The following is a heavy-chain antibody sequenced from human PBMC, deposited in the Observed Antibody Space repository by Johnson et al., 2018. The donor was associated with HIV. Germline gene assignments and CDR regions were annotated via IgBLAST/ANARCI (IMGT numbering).Heavy chain of an antibody. CDR2: ISSSGSTI. CDR3: ASGPKGHDAFDI. V-gene: IGHV3-11*04. CDR1: GFTFSDCY. Sequence: QVQLVESGGDSVKPGGSLRLSCAASGFTFSDCYMRWIRQAPGKGLEWVSYISSSGSTIYYADSVKGRFTISRDNAKNSLYLQMNSLRAEDTAVYYCASGPKGHDAFDIWGQGTMVTVSS. J-gene: IGHJ3*02.